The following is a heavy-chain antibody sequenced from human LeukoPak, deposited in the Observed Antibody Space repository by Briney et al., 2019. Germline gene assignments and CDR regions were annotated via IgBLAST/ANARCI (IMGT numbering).Heavy chain of an antibody. CDR1: GYSFTGYY. V-gene: IGHV1-3*03. CDR2: INAGNGNT. J-gene: IGHJ4*02. Sequence: ASVKVSCKASGYSFTGYYMHWVRQAPGQRLEWMGWINAGNGNTKYSQEFQGRVTITRDTSASTAYMELSSLRSEDMAVYYCARSPIGELLLDYWGQGALVTVSS. CDR3: ARSPIGELLLDY. D-gene: IGHD3-10*01.